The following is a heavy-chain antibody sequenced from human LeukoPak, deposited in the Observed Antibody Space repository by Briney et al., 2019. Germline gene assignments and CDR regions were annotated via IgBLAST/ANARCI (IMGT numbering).Heavy chain of an antibody. D-gene: IGHD4-11*01. CDR1: GFTFSSYS. J-gene: IGHJ4*02. V-gene: IGHV3-21*01. CDR3: ARGGGPLTTYFDY. CDR2: ISSSSSYI. Sequence: GGSLRLSCAASGFTFSSYSMNWVRQAPGKGLEWVSSISSSSSYIYYADSVKGRFTISRDNAKNSLYLQMNSLRAEDTAVYYCARGGGPLTTYFDYWGQGTLVTVSS.